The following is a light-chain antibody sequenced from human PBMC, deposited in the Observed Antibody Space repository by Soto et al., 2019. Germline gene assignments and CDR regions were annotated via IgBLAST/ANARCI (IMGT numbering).Light chain of an antibody. V-gene: IGLV2-11*01. CDR3: CSYAGRFTYV. CDR1: SSDVGGYNY. CDR2: DVS. Sequence: QSVLTQPRSVSGSPGQSVTISCTGTSSDVGGYNYVSWYQQHPGKAPKLMIYDVSKRPSGVPDRFSGSKSGNTASLIISGLQAEDEADYYCCSYAGRFTYVFGAGTKVTVL. J-gene: IGLJ1*01.